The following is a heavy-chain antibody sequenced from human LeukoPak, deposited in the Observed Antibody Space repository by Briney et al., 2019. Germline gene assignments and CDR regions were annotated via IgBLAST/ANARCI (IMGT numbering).Heavy chain of an antibody. CDR3: ARRGSYYYDNSGYYFDY. Sequence: SETLSLTCTVSGGSISSYYWSWIRQPPGKGLEWIGYIYYSGSTNYNPSLKSRVTISVDTSKNQFSLKLSSVTAADTAVYYCARRGSYYYDNSGYYFDYWGQGTLVTVSS. V-gene: IGHV4-59*08. D-gene: IGHD3-22*01. CDR1: GGSISSYY. J-gene: IGHJ4*02. CDR2: IYYSGST.